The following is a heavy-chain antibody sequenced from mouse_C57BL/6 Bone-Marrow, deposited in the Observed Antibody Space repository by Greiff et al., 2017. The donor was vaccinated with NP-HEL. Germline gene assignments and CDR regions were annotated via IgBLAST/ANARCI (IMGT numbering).Heavy chain of an antibody. CDR2: INPSTGGT. V-gene: IGHV1-42*01. CDR1: GYSFTGYY. Sequence: EVQGVESGPELVKPGASVKISCKASGYSFTGYYMNWVKQSPEKSLEWIGEINPSTGGTTYNQKFKAKATLTVDKSSSTAYMQLKSLTSEDSAVYYCARLLPFKNWGQGTTLTVSS. D-gene: IGHD1-1*01. CDR3: ARLLPFKN. J-gene: IGHJ2*01.